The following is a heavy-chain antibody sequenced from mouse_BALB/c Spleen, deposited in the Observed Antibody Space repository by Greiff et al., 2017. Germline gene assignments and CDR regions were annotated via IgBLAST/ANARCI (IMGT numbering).Heavy chain of an antibody. J-gene: IGHJ3*01. CDR1: GYTFTSYW. D-gene: IGHD1-1*01. CDR3: ATTVVATRAWFAY. V-gene: IGHV1-7*01. Sequence: VQLQESGAELAKPGASVKMSCKASGYTFTSYWMHWVKQRPGQGLEWIGYINPSTGYTEYNQKFKDKATLTADKSSSTAYMQLSSLTSEDSAVYYCATTVVATRAWFAYWGQGTLVTVSA. CDR2: INPSTGYT.